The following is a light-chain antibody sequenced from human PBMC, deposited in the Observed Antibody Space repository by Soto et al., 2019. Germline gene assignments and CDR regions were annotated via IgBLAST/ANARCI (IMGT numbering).Light chain of an antibody. Sequence: DIVLTQSPGTLSLSPGERATVSCRASESVSSSYLGWYQQKPGQAPRLLIYGASSRATVIPDRFSGSGSGTEFTLTIRRLEPEDFAVYYCQQYGTSPWTFGQGTKVDIK. CDR1: ESVSSSY. V-gene: IGKV3-20*01. J-gene: IGKJ1*01. CDR3: QQYGTSPWT. CDR2: GAS.